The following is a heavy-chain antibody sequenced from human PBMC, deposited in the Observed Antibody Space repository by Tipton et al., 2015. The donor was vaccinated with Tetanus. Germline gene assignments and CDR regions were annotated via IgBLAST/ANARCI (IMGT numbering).Heavy chain of an antibody. Sequence: RSLRLSCAASGFTFSSYGMHWVRQAPGKGLEWVAVIWYDGSNKYYADSVKGRFTISRDNSKNSLYLQMNSLRTEDTALYYCAKDAHPGPYGSGSHFDYWGQGPLVTVSS. CDR1: GFTFSSYG. CDR2: IWYDGSNK. V-gene: IGHV3-33*03. D-gene: IGHD3-10*01. CDR3: AKDAHPGPYGSGSHFDY. J-gene: IGHJ4*02.